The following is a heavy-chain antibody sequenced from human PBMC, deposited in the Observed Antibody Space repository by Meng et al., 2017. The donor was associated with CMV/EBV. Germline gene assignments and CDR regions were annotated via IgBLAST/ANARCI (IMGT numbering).Heavy chain of an antibody. CDR2: IIPILGIA. CDR3: AIQLGYCSSTSCERDFDY. CDR1: GGTFSSYA. V-gene: IGHV1-69*10. J-gene: IGHJ4*02. Sequence: SVKVSCKASGGTFSSYAISWVRQAHGQGLEWMGGIIPILGIANYAQKFQGRVTITADKSTSTAYMELSSLRSEDTAVYYCAIQLGYCSSTSCERDFDYWGQGTLVTVSS. D-gene: IGHD2-2*01.